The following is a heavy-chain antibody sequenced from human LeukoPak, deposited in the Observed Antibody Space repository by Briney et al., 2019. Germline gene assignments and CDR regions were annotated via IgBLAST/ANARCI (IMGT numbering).Heavy chain of an antibody. Sequence: PGGSLRLSCAASGFNLDDYGMNWVRQAPEKGVEWVSGIDWNGGSRGYADSVKGRFTISRDNSKNSLYLQMDSLRAEDTALYYCTRAYGSGSLLDYYMDVWGKGTTVIVSS. CDR1: GFNLDDYG. CDR2: IDWNGGSR. D-gene: IGHD3-10*01. V-gene: IGHV3-20*04. CDR3: TRAYGSGSLLDYYMDV. J-gene: IGHJ6*03.